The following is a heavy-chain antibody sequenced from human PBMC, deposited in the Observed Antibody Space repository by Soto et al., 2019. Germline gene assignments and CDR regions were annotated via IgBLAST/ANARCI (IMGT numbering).Heavy chain of an antibody. CDR3: ARDGGTGTTGSYYYYYYGMDV. D-gene: IGHD1-7*01. CDR2: IYYSGST. CDR1: GGSISSYY. V-gene: IGHV4-59*01. J-gene: IGHJ6*02. Sequence: PSETLSLTCTVSGGSISSYYWSWIRQPPGKGLEWIGYIYYSGSTNYNPSLKSRVTISVDTPKNQFSLKLSSVTAADTAVYYCARDGGTGTTGSYYYYYYGMDVWGQGTTVTVSS.